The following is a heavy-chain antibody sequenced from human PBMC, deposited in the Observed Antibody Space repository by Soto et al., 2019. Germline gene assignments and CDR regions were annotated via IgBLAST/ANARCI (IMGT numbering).Heavy chain of an antibody. J-gene: IGHJ4*02. Sequence: QLQLQESGPGLVKPSETLSLTCIVSADSISTSSYYWGWIRQPPGKGLEWIGSIFYDGYNYYKPSLKSRVTISVDTRKKQSPLRLDSVTAADTAVYYCARTKGNYDFWAFDYWGRGTLVTVS. CDR2: IFYDGYN. CDR3: ARTKGNYDFWAFDY. D-gene: IGHD3-3*01. V-gene: IGHV4-39*01. CDR1: ADSISTSSYY.